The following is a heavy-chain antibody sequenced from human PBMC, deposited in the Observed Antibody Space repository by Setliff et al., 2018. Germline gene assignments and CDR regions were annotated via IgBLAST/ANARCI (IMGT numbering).Heavy chain of an antibody. CDR1: GGTFSSYA. Sequence: SVKVSCKASGGTFSSYAISWVRQAPGQGLEWMGRIIPIFGTANYARKFQGRATITADKSTSTAYMELSSLRSEDTAVYYCARDWHYDFWSGYYTLGAADAFDIWGQGTMVTVSS. V-gene: IGHV1-69*06. D-gene: IGHD3-3*01. CDR3: ARDWHYDFWSGYYTLGAADAFDI. CDR2: IIPIFGTA. J-gene: IGHJ3*02.